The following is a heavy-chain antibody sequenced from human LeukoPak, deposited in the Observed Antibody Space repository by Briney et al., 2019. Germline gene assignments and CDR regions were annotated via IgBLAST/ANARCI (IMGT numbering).Heavy chain of an antibody. CDR1: GFTFSSYG. Sequence: GGSLRLSFAASGFTFSSYGMHWVRQAPGKGLEWVAFIRYDGSNKYYADSVKGRFTISRDNAKNSLYLQMNSLRAEDTAVYYCARDLSYNNYWGQGTLVTVSS. J-gene: IGHJ4*02. D-gene: IGHD5-24*01. V-gene: IGHV3-30*02. CDR3: ARDLSYNNY. CDR2: IRYDGSNK.